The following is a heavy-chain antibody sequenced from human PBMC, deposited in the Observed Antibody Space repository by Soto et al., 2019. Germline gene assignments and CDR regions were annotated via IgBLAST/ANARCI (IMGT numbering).Heavy chain of an antibody. CDR2: IYYSGST. CDR3: ARGNTPVDY. Sequence: SETLSLTCTVSGGSISSGDYYWSWIRQPPGKGLEWIGYIYYSGSTYYNPSLKNRVTISVDTSKNQFSLKLSSVTAADTAVYYCARGNTPVDYWGQGTLVTAPQ. D-gene: IGHD2-2*02. V-gene: IGHV4-30-4*01. CDR1: GGSISSGDYY. J-gene: IGHJ4*02.